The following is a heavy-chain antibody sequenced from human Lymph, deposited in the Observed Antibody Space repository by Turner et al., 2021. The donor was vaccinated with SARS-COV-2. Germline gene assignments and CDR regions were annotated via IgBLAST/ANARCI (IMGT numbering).Heavy chain of an antibody. CDR3: AKDLAGTYYSSFDY. D-gene: IGHD1-26*01. J-gene: IGHJ4*02. CDR2: INWSGGSI. CDR1: GFTFDDYA. V-gene: IGHV3-9*01. Sequence: EVQLVESGGGLVQPGRSLSLSCAPSGFTFDDYAMHWVRQAPGKGLEWVSGINWSGGSIAYADSVKGRFTISRDNPKNSLYLQMNSLRAEDTAFYYCAKDLAGTYYSSFDYWGQGTLVTVSS.